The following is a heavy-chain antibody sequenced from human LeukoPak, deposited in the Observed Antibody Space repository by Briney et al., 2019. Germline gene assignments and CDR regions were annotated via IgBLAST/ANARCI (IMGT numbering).Heavy chain of an antibody. V-gene: IGHV3-23*01. D-gene: IGHD7-27*01. Sequence: GGSLRLSCAASGFTFSTYGMSWARQAPGKGLEWVSAISGSGGSTYYADSVKGRFTISRDDSKNTLSLQMNSLRVEDTAVYHCARDLAWGAFDYWGQGTLVTVSS. J-gene: IGHJ4*02. CDR1: GFTFSTYG. CDR3: ARDLAWGAFDY. CDR2: ISGSGGST.